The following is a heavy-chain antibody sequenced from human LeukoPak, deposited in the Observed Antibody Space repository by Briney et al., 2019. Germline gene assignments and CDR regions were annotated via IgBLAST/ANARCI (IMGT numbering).Heavy chain of an antibody. CDR2: INSDGSST. CDR3: ARGSRSWPADY. J-gene: IGHJ4*02. V-gene: IGHV3-74*01. D-gene: IGHD6-13*01. CDR1: GFPFSSYW. Sequence: GPLRLSCAASGFPFSSYWMSWVRQAPGRGLVWVSRINSDGSSTSYADSVKGRFTISRDNAKNTLYLQMNSLKAEDTAVYYCARGSRSWPADYWGQGTLVTVSS.